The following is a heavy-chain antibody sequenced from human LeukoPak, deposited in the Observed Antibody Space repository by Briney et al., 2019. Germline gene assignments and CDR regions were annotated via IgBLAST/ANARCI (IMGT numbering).Heavy chain of an antibody. CDR3: ARVPNYDFWSGPYYYYMDV. J-gene: IGHJ6*03. Sequence: ASVKVSCKASGYTFISCCMHWVRQAPGQGLEWMGWINPNSGGTNYAQKFQGRVTMTRVTSISTAYMELSRLRSDDTAVYYCARVPNYDFWSGPYYYYMDVCGKGTTVTVYS. D-gene: IGHD3-3*01. CDR2: INPNSGGT. V-gene: IGHV1-2*02. CDR1: GYTFISCC.